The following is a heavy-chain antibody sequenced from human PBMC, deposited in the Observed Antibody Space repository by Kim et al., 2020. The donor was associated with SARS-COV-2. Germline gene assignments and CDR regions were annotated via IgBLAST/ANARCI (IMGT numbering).Heavy chain of an antibody. J-gene: IGHJ5*02. CDR2: IKQDGSEK. V-gene: IGHV3-7*03. D-gene: IGHD4-17*01. CDR3: ARDPISDYGDYGWFDP. CDR1: GFTFSSYW. Sequence: GGSLRLSCAASGFTFSSYWMSWVRQAPGKGLEWVANIKQDGSEKYYVDSVKGRFTISRDNAKNSLYLQMNSLRAEDTAVYYCARDPISDYGDYGWFDPWGQGTLVTVSS.